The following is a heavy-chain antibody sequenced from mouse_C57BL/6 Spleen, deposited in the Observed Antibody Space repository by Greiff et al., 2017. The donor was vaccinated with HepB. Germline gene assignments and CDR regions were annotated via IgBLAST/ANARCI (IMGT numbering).Heavy chain of an antibody. V-gene: IGHV1-7*01. Sequence: QVTLKESGAELAKPGASVKLSCKASGYTFTSYWMHWVKQRPGQGLEWIGYINPSSGYTKYNQKFKDKATLTADKSSSTAYMQLSSLTYEDSAVYYCARGGYGSMDAMDYWGQGTSVTVSS. D-gene: IGHD1-1*01. CDR2: INPSSGYT. J-gene: IGHJ4*01. CDR3: ARGGYGSMDAMDY. CDR1: GYTFTSYW.